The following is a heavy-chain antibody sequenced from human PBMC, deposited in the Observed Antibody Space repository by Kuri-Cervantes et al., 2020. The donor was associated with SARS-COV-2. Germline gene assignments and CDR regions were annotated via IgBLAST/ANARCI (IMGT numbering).Heavy chain of an antibody. D-gene: IGHD1-1*01. J-gene: IGHJ4*02. V-gene: IGHV3-23*01. CDR3: VRDGDHWNFDY. CDR2: ISGSGGST. Sequence: GGSLRLSCAASGFTFSSYAMSWVRQAPGKGLGWVSAISGSGGSTYYADSVKGRFTLSRDNAKNMLFLQMNSLRAEDTAVYYCVRDGDHWNFDYWGQGTLVTVSS. CDR1: GFTFSSYA.